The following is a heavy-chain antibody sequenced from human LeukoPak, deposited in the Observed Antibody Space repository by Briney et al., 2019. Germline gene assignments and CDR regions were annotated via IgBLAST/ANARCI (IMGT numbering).Heavy chain of an antibody. CDR1: GFTFSSYG. CDR3: AGAMRSGYDY. Sequence: GGSLRLSCAASGFTFSSYGMNWLRQAPGKRLEWVSYISSSSDSIYYADSVKGRFTISRDNAENSLYLQMNSLRDEDTAVYYCAGAMRSGYDYWGQGTLVTVSS. J-gene: IGHJ4*02. CDR2: ISSSSDSI. V-gene: IGHV3-48*02. D-gene: IGHD5-12*01.